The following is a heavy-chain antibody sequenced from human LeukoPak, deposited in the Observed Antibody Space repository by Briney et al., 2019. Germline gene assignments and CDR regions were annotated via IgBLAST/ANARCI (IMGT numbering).Heavy chain of an antibody. CDR3: AKSEDYYDSSGYPYYFDY. CDR1: GFTFSNYA. D-gene: IGHD3-22*01. Sequence: GGSLRLSCVVSGFTFSNYAMHWVRQAPGQAPGTGLEWVAVMSYDGSHEYYADSVKGRFTISRDNPKSTLYLQMNSLRPEDTALYYCAKSEDYYDSSGYPYYFDYWGQGTLVTVSS. CDR2: MSYDGSHE. V-gene: IGHV3-30*04. J-gene: IGHJ4*02.